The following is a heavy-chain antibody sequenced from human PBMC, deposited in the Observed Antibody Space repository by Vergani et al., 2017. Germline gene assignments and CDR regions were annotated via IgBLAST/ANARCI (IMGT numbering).Heavy chain of an antibody. J-gene: IGHJ4*02. D-gene: IGHD1-26*01. V-gene: IGHV1-18*04. CDR3: AAQISGSNSDY. CDR2: ISAYNGNT. CDR1: GYTFTSYG. Sequence: QVQLVQSGAEVKKPGASVKVSCKACGYTFTSYGISWVRPAPGQGLEWMGWISAYNGNTNYAQKLQGRVTMTTDTSTSTAYMELSSRRSVDTAVDFCAAQISGSNSDYGSQGSLVTVYS.